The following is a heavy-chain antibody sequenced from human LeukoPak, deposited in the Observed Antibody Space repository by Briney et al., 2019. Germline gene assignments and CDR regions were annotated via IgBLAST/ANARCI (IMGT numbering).Heavy chain of an antibody. J-gene: IGHJ5*02. D-gene: IGHD3-9*01. CDR1: GYSFTSYW. Sequence: GESLKIYCKGSGYSFTSYWIGWVRQMPGKGVEWMGIIYPGDSDTRYSPSFQGQVTISADKSISTAYLQWSSLKASDTAMYYCARHYHYDILTGYTNWFDPCGQGTLVTVSS. V-gene: IGHV5-51*01. CDR2: IYPGDSDT. CDR3: ARHYHYDILTGYTNWFDP.